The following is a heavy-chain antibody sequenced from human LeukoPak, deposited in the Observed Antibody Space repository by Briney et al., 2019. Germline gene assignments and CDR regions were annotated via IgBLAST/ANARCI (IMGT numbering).Heavy chain of an antibody. CDR3: AGENAEMATMIPV. CDR2: ISSSGSTI. J-gene: IGHJ3*01. Sequence: GGSLRLSCAASGFTFSDYYMSWIRQAPGKGLEWVSYISSSGSTIYYADSVKGRFTISRDNAKNSLYLQMNSLRAEDTAVYYCAGENAEMATMIPVWGQGTMVTVSS. V-gene: IGHV3-11*01. CDR1: GFTFSDYY. D-gene: IGHD5-24*01.